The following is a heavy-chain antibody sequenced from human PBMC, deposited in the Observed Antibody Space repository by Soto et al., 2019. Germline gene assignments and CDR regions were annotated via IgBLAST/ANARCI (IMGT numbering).Heavy chain of an antibody. Sequence: ETLSLTCTVSGASIRSSYWSWIRQSPGKGLEWIGYVYYSGSTKYNPSLKSRVTISVDTSKNQFSLKLSSVTAADTAVYYCARGYYDSNGQSNTFDIWGQGTMVTVSS. CDR1: GASIRSSY. CDR2: VYYSGST. V-gene: IGHV4-59*01. J-gene: IGHJ3*02. CDR3: ARGYYDSNGQSNTFDI. D-gene: IGHD3-22*01.